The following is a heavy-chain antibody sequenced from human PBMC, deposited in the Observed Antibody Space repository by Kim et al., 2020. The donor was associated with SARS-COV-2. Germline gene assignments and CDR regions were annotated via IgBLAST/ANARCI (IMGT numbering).Heavy chain of an antibody. CDR3: ARDDSGIYMIGY. CDR2: ISSDGGST. Sequence: GGSLRLSCAASGFTFSNYCMSWVRQTPEKGLEWVSRISSDGGSTSYADSVEGRFTISRDNAKNTLYLQMNSLRAEDTAVYYCARDDSGIYMIGYWGPGT. V-gene: IGHV3-74*01. CDR1: GFTFSNYC. D-gene: IGHD1-26*01. J-gene: IGHJ4*02.